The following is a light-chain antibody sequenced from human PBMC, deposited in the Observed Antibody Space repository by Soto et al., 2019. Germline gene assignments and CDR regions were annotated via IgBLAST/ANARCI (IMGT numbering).Light chain of an antibody. CDR3: LLYYGGAQLV. Sequence: QAVVTQEPSLTVSPGGTVTLTSASGTGAVTSGDYPNWFQQKPGQAPRALIYGTSNKHSWTPARFSGSLLGGKAALTLSGVQPEDEAEYYCLLYYGGAQLVFGGGTKLNVL. J-gene: IGLJ2*01. V-gene: IGLV7-43*01. CDR1: TGAVTSGDY. CDR2: GTS.